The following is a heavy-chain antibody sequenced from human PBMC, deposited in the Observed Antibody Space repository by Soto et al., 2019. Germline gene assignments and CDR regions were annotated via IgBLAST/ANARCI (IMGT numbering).Heavy chain of an antibody. CDR2: ISGSGGST. V-gene: IGHV3-23*01. J-gene: IGHJ3*02. CDR1: GFTFSSYA. Sequence: EVQLLESGGGLVQPGGSLRLSCAASGFTFSSYAMSWVRQAPGKGLEGVSAISGSGGSTYYADSVKGRFTISRDNSKNTLYLQMNSLRAEDTAVYYCAKDFTGYSYGSRLDAFDIWGQGTMVTVSS. D-gene: IGHD5-18*01. CDR3: AKDFTGYSYGSRLDAFDI.